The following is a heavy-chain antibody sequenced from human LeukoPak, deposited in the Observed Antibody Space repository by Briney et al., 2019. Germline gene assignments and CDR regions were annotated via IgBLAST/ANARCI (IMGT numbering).Heavy chain of an antibody. Sequence: SVKVSCKASGDTFTGYYMHWVRQAPGQGLDWMGGIIPIFGTANYAQKFQGRVTITADESTSTAYMELSSLRSEDTAVYYCARGRRYGDYAPYYYYYYYMDVWGKGTTVTISS. CDR1: GDTFTGYY. D-gene: IGHD4-17*01. V-gene: IGHV1-69*13. CDR2: IIPIFGTA. CDR3: ARGRRYGDYAPYYYYYYYMDV. J-gene: IGHJ6*03.